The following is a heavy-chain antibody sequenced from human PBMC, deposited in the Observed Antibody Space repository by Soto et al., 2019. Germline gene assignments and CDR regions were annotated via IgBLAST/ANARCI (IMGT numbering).Heavy chain of an antibody. CDR1: GFTFDNAW. J-gene: IGHJ6*03. D-gene: IGHD3-3*01. CDR2: IKSKTDGGTT. Sequence: EVQLVESGGGLVKPGVALRLSCAASGFTFDNAWMSWVRQAPGNGLEWVVRIKSKTDGGTTDYVAPVKDRFTISRDDSKHTLYLQMNGLKIEDTAVYYGTPLRFLEWLLNYMDVWAKVTTVTASS. CDR3: TPLRFLEWLLNYMDV. V-gene: IGHV3-15*01.